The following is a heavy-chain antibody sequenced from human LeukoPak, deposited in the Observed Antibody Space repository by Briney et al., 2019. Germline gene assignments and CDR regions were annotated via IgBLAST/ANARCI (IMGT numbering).Heavy chain of an antibody. Sequence: ASVKVSCKASGYTFTGYYMHWVRQAPGQGLEWMGWINPNSGGTNYAQKFQGRVTMTRDTSISTAYMELSRLRSDDTAVYYCARAQVTAWDRWFDPWGQGTLVTVSS. CDR2: INPNSGGT. CDR1: GYTFTGYY. CDR3: ARAQVTAWDRWFDP. D-gene: IGHD2-21*02. J-gene: IGHJ5*02. V-gene: IGHV1-2*02.